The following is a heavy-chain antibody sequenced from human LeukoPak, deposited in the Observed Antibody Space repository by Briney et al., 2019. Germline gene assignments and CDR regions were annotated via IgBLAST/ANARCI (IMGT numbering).Heavy chain of an antibody. CDR2: INHSGST. CDR3: ARVQRYYYDSSGYYYFDY. V-gene: IGHV4-34*01. Sequence: SETLSLTCAVYGGSFSGYYWSWIRQPPGKGLEWIGEINHSGSTNYNPSLKSRVTISVDTSKNQFSLKLSSVTAADTAVYYCARVQRYYYDSSGYYYFDYWGQGTLVTVSS. J-gene: IGHJ4*02. D-gene: IGHD3-22*01. CDR1: GGSFSGYY.